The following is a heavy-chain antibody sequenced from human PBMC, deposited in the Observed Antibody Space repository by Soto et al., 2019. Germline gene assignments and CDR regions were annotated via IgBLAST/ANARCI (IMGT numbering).Heavy chain of an antibody. CDR1: GFTFSSYG. J-gene: IGHJ6*02. D-gene: IGHD1-26*01. CDR2: ISYDGSNK. V-gene: IGHV3-30*18. Sequence: QVQLVESGGGVVQPGRSLRLSCAASGFTFSSYGMHWVRQAPGKGLEWVAVISYDGSNKYYADSVKGRFTISRDNSKNTLYLQMNSLRAEDTAVYYCAKYLTDGGSDSATYYGMDVWGQGTTVTVSS. CDR3: AKYLTDGGSDSATYYGMDV.